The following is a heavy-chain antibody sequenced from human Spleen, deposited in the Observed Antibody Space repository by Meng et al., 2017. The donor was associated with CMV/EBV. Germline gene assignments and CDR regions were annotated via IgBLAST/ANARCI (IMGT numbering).Heavy chain of an antibody. CDR2: VSGSGGRK. V-gene: IGHV3-23*01. CDR1: GFTFSSHG. Sequence: EGSLRLSCAASGFTFSSHGMHWVRQAPGKGLEWVSGVSGSGGRKFYADSVKGRFTISRDNSRDTLDLQVNSLRVEDTAVYYCARRGNYMANAFDLWGQGTVVTVSS. J-gene: IGHJ3*01. D-gene: IGHD1-7*01. CDR3: ARRGNYMANAFDL.